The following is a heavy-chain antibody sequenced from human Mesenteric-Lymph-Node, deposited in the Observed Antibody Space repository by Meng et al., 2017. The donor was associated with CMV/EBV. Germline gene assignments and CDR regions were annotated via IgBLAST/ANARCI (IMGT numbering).Heavy chain of an antibody. CDR2: INHSGVP. Sequence: VQLQQWGAGLLKPSETLSLTCAVYGGSFSGYYWSWIRQPPGKGLEWIGEINHSGVPNYNPSLKSRATISLDRSKNQFSLKLSSVTAEDTAVYYCARGSDIPVNNYWGQGTLVTVSS. J-gene: IGHJ4*02. CDR1: GGSFSGYY. D-gene: IGHD2-15*01. V-gene: IGHV4-34*01. CDR3: ARGSDIPVNNY.